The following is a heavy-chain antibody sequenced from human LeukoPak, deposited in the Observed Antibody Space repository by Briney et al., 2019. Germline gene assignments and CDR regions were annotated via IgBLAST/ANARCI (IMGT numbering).Heavy chain of an antibody. V-gene: IGHV4-4*07. Sequence: SETLSLTCTVSGASISSYYWSWIRQPAGKGLEWSGRIYTSGNTNYNPSLKSRVTMSVDTSKNQFSLKLSSVTAADTAVYYCARSRSDLMSYYYYGLDVWGQGTTVTVSS. CDR2: IYTSGNT. CDR3: ARSRSDLMSYYYYGLDV. J-gene: IGHJ6*02. CDR1: GASISSYY. D-gene: IGHD1-14*01.